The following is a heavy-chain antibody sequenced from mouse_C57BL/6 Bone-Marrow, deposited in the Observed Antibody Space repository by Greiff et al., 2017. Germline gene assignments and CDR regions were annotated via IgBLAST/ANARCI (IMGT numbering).Heavy chain of an antibody. Sequence: VQLQQSGAELMKPGASVKLSCKATGYTFTGYWIEWVKQRPGHGLEWIGEILPGSGSTNYTEKFKGKATFTADTSSNTAYMQLSSLTTEDSAIYYCARHPYFLDVWGTGTTVTVSA. J-gene: IGHJ1*03. CDR2: ILPGSGST. V-gene: IGHV1-9*01. CDR3: ARHPYFLDV. D-gene: IGHD6-5*01. CDR1: GYTFTGYW.